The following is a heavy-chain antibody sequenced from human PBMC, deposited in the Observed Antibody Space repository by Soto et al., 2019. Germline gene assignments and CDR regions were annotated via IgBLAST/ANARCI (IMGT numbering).Heavy chain of an antibody. Sequence: PSETLSLTCAVSGGSISSGGYSWSWIRQPPGKGLEWIGYIYHSGSTYYNPSLKSRVTTSVDRSKNQFSLKLSSVTAADTAVYYCARVVVAATGAFDIWGQGTMVTVSS. CDR3: ARVVVAATGAFDI. J-gene: IGHJ3*02. D-gene: IGHD2-15*01. CDR1: GGSISSGGYS. CDR2: IYHSGST. V-gene: IGHV4-30-2*01.